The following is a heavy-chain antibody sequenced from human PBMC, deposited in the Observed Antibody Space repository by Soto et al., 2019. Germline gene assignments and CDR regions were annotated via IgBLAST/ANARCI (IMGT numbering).Heavy chain of an antibody. CDR3: AKDRMGASGWFDP. V-gene: IGHV3-23*01. J-gene: IGHJ5*02. CDR1: GFSFSSYT. Sequence: GGSLRLSCVATGFSFSSYTMNWVRQAPGKGLEWVSGVSGNGGNTYYADSVKGRFSISRDNSKNMLYLQLNSLRAEDTAIYYCAKDRMGASGWFDPWGQGTPVTVSS. D-gene: IGHD1-26*01. CDR2: VSGNGGNT.